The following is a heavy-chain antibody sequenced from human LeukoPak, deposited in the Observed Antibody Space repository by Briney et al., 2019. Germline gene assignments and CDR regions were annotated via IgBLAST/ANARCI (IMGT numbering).Heavy chain of an antibody. CDR3: ARGNGSGSYSHYYYYMDV. CDR1: GYSISSGYY. J-gene: IGHJ6*03. D-gene: IGHD3-10*01. V-gene: IGHV4-38-2*02. Sequence: SETLSLTCSVSGYSISSGYYWGWIRQPPGKGLEWIGSVFHSGITYYKPSLKSRVTILVDTSKNQFSLKLTSVTAADTAVYYCARGNGSGSYSHYYYYMDVWGKGTTVTISS. CDR2: VFHSGIT.